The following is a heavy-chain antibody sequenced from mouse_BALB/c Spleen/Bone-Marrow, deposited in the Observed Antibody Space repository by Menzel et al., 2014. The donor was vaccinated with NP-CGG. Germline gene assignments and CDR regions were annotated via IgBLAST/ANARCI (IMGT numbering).Heavy chain of an antibody. CDR3: TRDGVGGAMDY. D-gene: IGHD2-3*01. V-gene: IGHV1S130*01. Sequence: QVHVKQSGSVLVRPGDSVKLSCKASGYTFTSTWIHWAKQRPGQGLEWIGGIHPNSGNTKYNEKLKGKATLTADTSSSTAYVDLSSLTSEDSAVYYCTRDGVGGAMDYWGQGTSVTVSS. CDR1: GYTFTSTW. J-gene: IGHJ4*01. CDR2: IHPNSGNT.